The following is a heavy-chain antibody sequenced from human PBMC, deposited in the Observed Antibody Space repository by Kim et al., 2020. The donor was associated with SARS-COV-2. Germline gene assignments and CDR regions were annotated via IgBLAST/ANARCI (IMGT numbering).Heavy chain of an antibody. D-gene: IGHD2-15*01. CDR3: TTGIAYCSGGSCPYPFDY. J-gene: IGHJ4*02. Sequence: KGRFTSSRDDSKNTLYLQMNSLKTEDTAVYYCTTGIAYCSGGSCPYPFDYWGQGTLVTVSS. V-gene: IGHV3-15*01.